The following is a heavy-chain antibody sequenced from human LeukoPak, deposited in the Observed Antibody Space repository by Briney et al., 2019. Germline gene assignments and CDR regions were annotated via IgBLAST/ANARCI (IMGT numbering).Heavy chain of an antibody. D-gene: IGHD4-23*01. Sequence: SETLSLTCTISGYSISSDYYWGWIRQPPGKGLEWIGSNYHSGSTYYNPSLKRRVTISVDTSKNQFSLKLSSVTAADTAVYYCARGSLDDYGGNSARYNWFDAWGQGILVTVS. CDR1: GYSISSDYY. J-gene: IGHJ5*02. V-gene: IGHV4-38-2*02. CDR3: ARGSLDDYGGNSARYNWFDA. CDR2: NYHSGST.